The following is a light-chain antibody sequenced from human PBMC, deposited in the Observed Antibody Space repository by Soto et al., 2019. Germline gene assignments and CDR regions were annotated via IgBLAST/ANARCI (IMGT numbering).Light chain of an antibody. CDR2: AAS. CDR1: QRVNNY. CDR3: QQSYITPWT. Sequence: DVQMTQSPSSLSASVGDRVTITVRASQRVNNYLHWYQQKPGEAPKLLISAASSLQIGVPSRFGGSGSGTDFTLAISGLQPEDFAIYYCQQSYITPWTFGQGTKVDIK. V-gene: IGKV1-39*01. J-gene: IGKJ1*01.